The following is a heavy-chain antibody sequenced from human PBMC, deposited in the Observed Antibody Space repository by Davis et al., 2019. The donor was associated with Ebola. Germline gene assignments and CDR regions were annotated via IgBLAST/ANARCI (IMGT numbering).Heavy chain of an antibody. D-gene: IGHD1-26*01. V-gene: IGHV1-2*06. Sequence: AASVKVSCKASGYTFTDYYIHWVRQAPGQGLEWMGRINPNSGGTNYAQKLQGRVTMTTVTSTSTAYMELRSLRSDDTAVYYCARWGQGGVGATLFDYWGQGTLVTVSS. J-gene: IGHJ4*02. CDR3: ARWGQGGVGATLFDY. CDR2: INPNSGGT. CDR1: GYTFTDYY.